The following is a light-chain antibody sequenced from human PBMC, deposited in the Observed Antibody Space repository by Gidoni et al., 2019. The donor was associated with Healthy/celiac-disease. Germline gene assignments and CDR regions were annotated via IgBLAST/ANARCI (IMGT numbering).Light chain of an antibody. J-gene: IGKJ4*01. CDR2: GAS. Sequence: EIVMTQSPATLSVSPGERATLSCRASQSVSSNLAWYQQKPGQAPRLLIYGASTRATEFTLTISSLQSEDFAVYYCQQYNNWPPKITFGGXTKVEIK. V-gene: IGKV3-15*01. CDR1: QSVSSN. CDR3: QQYNNWPPKIT.